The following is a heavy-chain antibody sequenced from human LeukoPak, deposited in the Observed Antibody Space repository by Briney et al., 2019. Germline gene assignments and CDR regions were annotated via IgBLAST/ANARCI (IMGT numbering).Heavy chain of an antibody. V-gene: IGHV3-23*01. J-gene: IGHJ4*02. Sequence: PGGSLRLSCAASGFTFSSYAMSWVRQAPGKGLEWVSAISGSGGSTYYADSVKGRFTISRDNSKNTLYLQMNSLRAEDTAVYYCARATSSSWYSFDYWGQGTLVTVSS. D-gene: IGHD6-13*01. CDR2: ISGSGGST. CDR1: GFTFSSYA. CDR3: ARATSSSWYSFDY.